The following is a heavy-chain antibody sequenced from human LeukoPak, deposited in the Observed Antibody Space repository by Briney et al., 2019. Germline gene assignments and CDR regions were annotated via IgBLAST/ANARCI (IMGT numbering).Heavy chain of an antibody. Sequence: GGSLRLSYAASRFTFSSYAMNWVSQAPGKGLEWVSALSGSGGSTYYADSVKGGFHISGDNSKNTLYVQMHRLRAEDTAVYYRLGELELHHSGIYAFDIWGQGTMVTVSS. D-gene: IGHD1-7*01. J-gene: IGHJ3*02. CDR2: LSGSGGST. CDR3: LGELELHHSGIYAFDI. V-gene: IGHV3-23*01. CDR1: RFTFSSYA.